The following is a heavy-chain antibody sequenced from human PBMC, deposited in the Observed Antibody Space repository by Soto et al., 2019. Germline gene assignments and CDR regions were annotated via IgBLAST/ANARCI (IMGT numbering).Heavy chain of an antibody. CDR3: ARARDTAMAPFDY. J-gene: IGHJ4*02. V-gene: IGHV1-2*04. D-gene: IGHD5-18*01. Sequence: ASVKVSCKASGYTFTGYYMHWVRQAPGQGLEWMGWINPNSGGTNYAQKFQGWVTMTRDTSISTAYMELSRLRSDDTAVYYCARARDTAMAPFDYWGQGTLVTVSS. CDR2: INPNSGGT. CDR1: GYTFTGYY.